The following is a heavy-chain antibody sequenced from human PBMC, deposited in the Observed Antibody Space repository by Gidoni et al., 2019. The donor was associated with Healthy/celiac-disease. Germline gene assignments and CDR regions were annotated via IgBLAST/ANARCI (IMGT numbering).Heavy chain of an antibody. J-gene: IGHJ4*02. V-gene: IGHV3-30*18. CDR2: ISYDGSNK. CDR3: AKGGPSFDY. CDR1: GFTFSSYG. Sequence: GQLVESGGGVVQPGRSLRLPCAASGFTFSSYGMHWVRQAPGKGLEWAAVISYDGSNKYYADSVKGRFTISRDNSKNTLYLQMTSLRAEDTAVYYCAKGGPSFDYWGQGTLVTVSS. D-gene: IGHD1-26*01.